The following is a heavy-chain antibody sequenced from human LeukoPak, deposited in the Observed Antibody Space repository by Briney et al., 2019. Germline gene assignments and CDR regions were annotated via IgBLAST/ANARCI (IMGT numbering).Heavy chain of an antibody. D-gene: IGHD4-17*01. J-gene: IGHJ6*02. CDR2: IYGGGST. V-gene: IGHV3-53*01. CDR3: AKDYYGGSSRYGMDV. CDR1: GFTVSNNY. Sequence: PGGSLRLSCVVSGFTVSNNYMEWVRQAPGKGLEWVSTIYGGGSTYYADSVRGRFTISRHNSKNTLYLQMNSLRAEDTAVYYCAKDYYGGSSRYGMDVWGQGTTVTVSS.